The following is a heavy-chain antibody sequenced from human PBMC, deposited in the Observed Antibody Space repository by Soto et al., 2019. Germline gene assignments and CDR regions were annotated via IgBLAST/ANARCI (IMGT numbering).Heavy chain of an antibody. D-gene: IGHD3-3*01. J-gene: IGHJ6*03. V-gene: IGHV1-69*13. CDR3: ARTNNVLRLYYYMDV. CDR1: GGTFSSYA. CDR2: IIPIFGTA. Sequence: ASVKVSCEDSGGTFSSYAISWVRQAPGQGLEWMGGIIPIFGTANYAQKFQGRVTITADESTSTAYMELSSLRSEDTAVYYCARTNNVLRLYYYMDVWGKGTTVTVSS.